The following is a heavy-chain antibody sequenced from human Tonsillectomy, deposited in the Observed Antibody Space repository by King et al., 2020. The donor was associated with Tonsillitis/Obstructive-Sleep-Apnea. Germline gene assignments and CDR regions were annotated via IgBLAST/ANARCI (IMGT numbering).Heavy chain of an antibody. CDR2: IYYSGST. J-gene: IGHJ4*02. V-gene: IGHV4-59*08. CDR1: GGSISSYY. CDR3: ASNSPEVSGAPDFDY. D-gene: IGHD5/OR15-5a*01. Sequence: VQLQESGPGLVKPSETLSLTCTVSGGSISSYYWSWIRQPPGKGLEWIGYIYYSGSTNYNPSLKSRVTITVDTSKNQFTLKLSSVTAADTAVYYCASNSPEVSGAPDFDYWGQGTLVTVSS.